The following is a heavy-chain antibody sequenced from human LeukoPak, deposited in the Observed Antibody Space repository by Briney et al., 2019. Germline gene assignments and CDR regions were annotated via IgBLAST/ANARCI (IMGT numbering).Heavy chain of an antibody. V-gene: IGHV3-30*02. CDR3: AKFAITMVQGDWFDP. CDR1: GFTFSSYG. CDR2: IRYDGSNK. J-gene: IGHJ5*02. Sequence: GGSLRLSCAASGFTFSSYGMHWVRQAPGKGLEWVAFIRYDGSNKYYADSVKGRFTISRDNSKNTLYLQMNSLRAEDTAVYYCAKFAITMVQGDWFDPWGQGTLVTVSS. D-gene: IGHD3-10*01.